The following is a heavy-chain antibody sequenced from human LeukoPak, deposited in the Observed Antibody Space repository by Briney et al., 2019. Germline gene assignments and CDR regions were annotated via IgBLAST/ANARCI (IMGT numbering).Heavy chain of an antibody. CDR1: GGSISSGSYY. J-gene: IGHJ6*03. CDR2: IYTSGST. D-gene: IGHD5-18*01. Sequence: SEALSLTCTVSGGSISSGSYYWRWIRQPPGKGPEWIGRIYTSGSTNYNPSLKSRVTISVDTSKNQFSLKLSSVTAADTAVYYCARTRGYSYGPSYYMDVWGKGTTVTISS. CDR3: ARTRGYSYGPSYYMDV. V-gene: IGHV4-61*02.